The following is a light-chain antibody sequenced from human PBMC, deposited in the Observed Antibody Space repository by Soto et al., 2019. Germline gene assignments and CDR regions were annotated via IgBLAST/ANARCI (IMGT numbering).Light chain of an antibody. CDR1: SSDVGGYNH. Sequence: QSVLTQPASVSGSPGQSITISCTGTSSDVGGYNHVSWYQHSPGKAPKLILFAVSDRPSGVSHRFSGSKSGITASLTISGLQADDEADYYCCSYTSLSTVVFGGGTKVTVL. J-gene: IGLJ2*01. V-gene: IGLV2-14*01. CDR3: CSYTSLSTVV. CDR2: AVS.